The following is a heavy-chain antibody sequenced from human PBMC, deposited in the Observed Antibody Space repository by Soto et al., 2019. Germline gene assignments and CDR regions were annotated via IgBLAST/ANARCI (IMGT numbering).Heavy chain of an antibody. Sequence: SETLSLTCNVSGGAITPYYWSWIRQPPGKGLEWIGYIFSTGNTNYNPSLKSRVTISVYTSKNQFSLKLKSVTAADTAVYYCARLSWPQYYFDYWGQGTLVTVSS. D-gene: IGHD6-13*01. J-gene: IGHJ4*02. V-gene: IGHV4-4*08. CDR1: GGAITPYY. CDR3: ARLSWPQYYFDY. CDR2: IFSTGNT.